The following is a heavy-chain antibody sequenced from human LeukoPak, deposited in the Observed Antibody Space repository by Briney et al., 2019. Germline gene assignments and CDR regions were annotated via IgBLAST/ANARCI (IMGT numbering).Heavy chain of an antibody. CDR3: ARDPNYDFWSGSYYYYYGMDV. CDR1: GFTVSSNY. Sequence: PGGSLRLSCAASGFTVSSNYMSWVRQAPGKGLEWVSVIYSGGSTYYADSVKGRFTISRDNSKNTLYLQMNSLRAEDTAVYYCARDPNYDFWSGSYYYYYGMDVWGQGTTVTVSS. V-gene: IGHV3-66*01. CDR2: IYSGGST. D-gene: IGHD3-3*01. J-gene: IGHJ6*02.